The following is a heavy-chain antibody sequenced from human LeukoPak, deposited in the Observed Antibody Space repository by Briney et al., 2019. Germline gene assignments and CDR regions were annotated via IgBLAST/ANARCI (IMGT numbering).Heavy chain of an antibody. Sequence: GGSLRLSCAASGFTFSSYAMSWVRQAPGKGLEWVSAISGSGGSTYCADSVKGRFTISRDNSKNTLYLQMNSLRAEDTAVYYCAKASSRSTVVTAGDYWGQGTLVTVSS. J-gene: IGHJ4*02. CDR2: ISGSGGST. D-gene: IGHD4-23*01. V-gene: IGHV3-23*01. CDR3: AKASSRSTVVTAGDY. CDR1: GFTFSSYA.